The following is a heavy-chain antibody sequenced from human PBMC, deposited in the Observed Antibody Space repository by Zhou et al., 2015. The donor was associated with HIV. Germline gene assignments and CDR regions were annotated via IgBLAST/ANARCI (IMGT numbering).Heavy chain of an antibody. V-gene: IGHV1-69*01. J-gene: IGHJ6*03. CDR2: IIPIFGTA. D-gene: IGHD4-11*01. CDR1: GGTFSSYA. Sequence: QVQLVQSGAEVKKPGSSVKVSCKASGGTFSSYAISWVRQAPGQGLEWMGGIIPIFGTANYAQKFQGRVTITADESTSTAYMELSSLRSEDTAVYYCARDSNYGPYYYYYMDVWGKGTTVTVSS. CDR3: ARDSNYGPYYYYYMDV.